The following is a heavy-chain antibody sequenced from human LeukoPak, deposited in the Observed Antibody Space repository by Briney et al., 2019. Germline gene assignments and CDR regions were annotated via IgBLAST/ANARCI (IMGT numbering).Heavy chain of an antibody. CDR3: AREPRESCAAFDI. CDR2: MSSSSSSI. J-gene: IGHJ3*02. V-gene: IGHV3-48*02. Sequence: GGSLRLSCTASGFTLRTYSMNGVRQARGKGLEWVSYMSSSSSSIYCAHSVKSRLTISRENTKNSLYLQMNSRGDEDTAVYYCAREPRESCAAFDIWGQGTMVSVSS. CDR1: GFTLRTYS.